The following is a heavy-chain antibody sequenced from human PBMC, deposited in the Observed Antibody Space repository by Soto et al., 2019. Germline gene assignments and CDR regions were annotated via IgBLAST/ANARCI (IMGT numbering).Heavy chain of an antibody. CDR1: GGSINTYY. J-gene: IGHJ4*02. CDR3: ARNWFSVAGRFHFDY. CDR2: VDYSGNS. D-gene: IGHD6-19*01. V-gene: IGHV4-59*01. Sequence: SETLSLTCTVSGGSINTYYRSWIRQPPGKGLEWIGYVDYSGNSAFSPSLKSRVTISIDTSKKQASLKLSSVTAADSAVYYCARNWFSVAGRFHFDYWGQGIPVTVSS.